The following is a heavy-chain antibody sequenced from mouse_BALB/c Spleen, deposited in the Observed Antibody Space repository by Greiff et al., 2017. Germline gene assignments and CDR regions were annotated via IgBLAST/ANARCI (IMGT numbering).Heavy chain of an antibody. Sequence: ESGPGLVKPSQSLSLTCSVTGYSITSGYYWNWIRQFPGNKLEWMGYISYDGSNNYNPSLKNRISITRDTSKNQFFLKLNSVTTEDTATYYCAREVRGAMDYWGQGTSVTVSS. V-gene: IGHV3-6*02. CDR1: GYSITSGYY. D-gene: IGHD2-14*01. J-gene: IGHJ4*01. CDR3: AREVRGAMDY. CDR2: ISYDGSN.